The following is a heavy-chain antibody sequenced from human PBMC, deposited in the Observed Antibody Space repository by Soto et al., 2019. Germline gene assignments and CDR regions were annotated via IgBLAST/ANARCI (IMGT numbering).Heavy chain of an antibody. D-gene: IGHD3-10*01. CDR2: IYYSGST. CDR3: AGVWGGAFDI. V-gene: IGHV4-59*01. J-gene: IGHJ3*02. Sequence: QVQLQESGPGLVKPSETLSLTCTVSGGSISSYYWSWIRQPPGKGLEWIGYIYYSGSTNYNPSLKGPVPISVDPSKNQFSLKLSSVTAADPAVYYCAGVWGGAFDIWGQGTMVTVSS. CDR1: GGSISSYY.